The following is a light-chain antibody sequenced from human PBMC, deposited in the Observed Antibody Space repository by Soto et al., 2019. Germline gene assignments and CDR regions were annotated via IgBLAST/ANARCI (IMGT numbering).Light chain of an antibody. CDR2: WAS. Sequence: DIVMTQSPEYLAVSLGERATINCRSSQSILYSSNNKNLIAWYQQKPGQPPKLLIYWASTLQSGVPDRFSGSGSGRDFTLTISSLQAEDVAVYYCQQYYSPPRYTFGQGTRLGIK. V-gene: IGKV4-1*01. CDR3: QQYYSPPRYT. CDR1: QSILYSSNNKNL. J-gene: IGKJ2*01.